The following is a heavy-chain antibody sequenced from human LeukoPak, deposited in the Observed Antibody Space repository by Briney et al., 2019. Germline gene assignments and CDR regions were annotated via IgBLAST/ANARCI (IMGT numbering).Heavy chain of an antibody. J-gene: IGHJ5*02. V-gene: IGHV3-7*01. CDR2: IKYDGSEK. Sequence: PGGSLRLSCAASGFTFSNFWMNWVRQAPGEGLEWVANIKYDGSEKNYVDSVKGRFTISRDNAKNSLYLHMNGLRGEDTAVYYCARDRFVLWFGDLPWGQGTLVTVSS. CDR3: ARDRFVLWFGDLP. D-gene: IGHD3-10*01. CDR1: GFTFSNFW.